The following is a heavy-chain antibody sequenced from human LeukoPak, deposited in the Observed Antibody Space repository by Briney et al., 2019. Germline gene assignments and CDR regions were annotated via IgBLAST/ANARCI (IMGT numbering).Heavy chain of an antibody. J-gene: IGHJ3*02. V-gene: IGHV3-7*03. Sequence: GGSLRLSCAASGFTFSSYWMSWVRQAPGKGLEWVANIKQDGSEKYYVDSVRGRFTISRDNAKNSLYLQMNSLSAEDTAVYYCARESDASDAFDIWGQGTMVTVSS. D-gene: IGHD2-2*01. CDR2: IKQDGSEK. CDR1: GFTFSSYW. CDR3: ARESDASDAFDI.